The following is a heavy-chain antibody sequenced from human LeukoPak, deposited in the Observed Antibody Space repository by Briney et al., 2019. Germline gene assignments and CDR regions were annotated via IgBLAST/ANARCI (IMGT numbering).Heavy chain of an antibody. D-gene: IGHD2/OR15-2a*01. Sequence: GGSLRLSCAASGNYWMHWVRQAPGKGLVWVSHINSDGGWTSYADSVKGRFTISKDNAKNTVYLQMNSLRAEDTAVYYCVSFYETYWGRGTLVTVSS. CDR1: GNYW. V-gene: IGHV3-74*01. CDR2: INSDGGWT. CDR3: VSFYETY. J-gene: IGHJ4*02.